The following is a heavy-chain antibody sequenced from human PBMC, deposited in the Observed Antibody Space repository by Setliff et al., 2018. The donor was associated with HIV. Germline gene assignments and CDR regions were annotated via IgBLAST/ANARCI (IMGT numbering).Heavy chain of an antibody. CDR2: IYPGDSNT. J-gene: IGHJ4*02. CDR3: ATPISITSGSAFDY. D-gene: IGHD2-2*01. CDR1: GYSFISYW. V-gene: IGHV5-51*01. Sequence: GESLKISCKGSGYSFISYWIGWVRQMPGKGLEWMGIIYPGDSNTKYSPSFQGQVTLSVDKSISTAYLQWSSLKASNTAMYYCATPISITSGSAFDYWGQGTLVTVSS.